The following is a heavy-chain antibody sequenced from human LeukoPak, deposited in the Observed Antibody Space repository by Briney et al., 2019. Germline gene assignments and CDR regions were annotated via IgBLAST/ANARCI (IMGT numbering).Heavy chain of an antibody. CDR1: GGSISSYY. D-gene: IGHD1-26*01. CDR2: IYYSGST. V-gene: IGHV4-59*08. Sequence: SETLSLTCTVSGGSISSYYWSWIRQPPGKGLEWIGNIYYSGSTNCNPSLKSRVTISVDTSKNQFSLELSSVTAADTAVYYCARPAYSGSYYIPFDIWGQGTVVIVSS. CDR3: ARPAYSGSYYIPFDI. J-gene: IGHJ3*02.